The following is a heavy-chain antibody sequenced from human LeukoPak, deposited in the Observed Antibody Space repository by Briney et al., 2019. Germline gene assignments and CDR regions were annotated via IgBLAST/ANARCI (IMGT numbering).Heavy chain of an antibody. V-gene: IGHV4-59*08. D-gene: IGHD6-13*01. J-gene: IGHJ4*02. Sequence: SETLSLTCTVSGGSISSYYWTWIRQPPGKGLEWIGYIYYSGSTNYNPSLKSRVTISVDTSKNKFSLKLSSVTAADTAVYFCARGDSSSWAFDYWGQGTLVTVSS. CDR2: IYYSGST. CDR3: ARGDSSSWAFDY. CDR1: GGSISSYY.